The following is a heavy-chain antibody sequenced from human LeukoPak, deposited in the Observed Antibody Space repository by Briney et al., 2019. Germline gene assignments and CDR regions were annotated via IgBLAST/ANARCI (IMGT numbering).Heavy chain of an antibody. J-gene: IGHJ2*01. CDR3: AKGKDTLNPYWYFDV. CDR2: INGSGVST. D-gene: IGHD5-18*01. V-gene: IGHV3-20*04. Sequence: PGDSLRLSCAASGSIFDDYAMRWVRHAPGKGLEWVSGINGSGVSTGYADPVKGRFTISRDNTKNYLFLQLNSLRAEDTAFYYCAKGKDTLNPYWYFDVWGRGTLVSVSS. CDR1: GSIFDDYA.